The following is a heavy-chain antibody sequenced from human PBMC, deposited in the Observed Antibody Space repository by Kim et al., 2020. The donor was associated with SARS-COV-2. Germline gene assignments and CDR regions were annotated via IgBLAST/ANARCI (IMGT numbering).Heavy chain of an antibody. CDR3: ARHRPRWGGSFGYYYYGMDV. CDR2: IYYSGST. J-gene: IGHJ6*02. Sequence: SETLSLTCTVSGGSISSYYWSWIRQPPGKGLEWIGYIYYSGSTNYNPSLKSRVTISVDTSKNQFSLKLSSVTAADTAVYYCARHRPRWGGSFGYYYYGMDVWGQGTTVTVSS. CDR1: GGSISSYY. V-gene: IGHV4-59*08. D-gene: IGHD3-16*01.